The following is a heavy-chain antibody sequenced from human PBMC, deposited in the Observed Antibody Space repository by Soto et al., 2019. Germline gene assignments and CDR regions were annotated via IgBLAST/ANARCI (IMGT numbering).Heavy chain of an antibody. V-gene: IGHV3-30-3*01. D-gene: IGHD2-8*01. CDR2: ISYDGSNK. CDR3: ARGRRMLSKNYYYGMDV. J-gene: IGHJ6*02. CDR1: GFTFSSYA. Sequence: GGSLRLSCAASGFTFSSYAMHWVRQAPGKGLEWVAVISYDGSNKYYADSVKGRFTISRDNSKNTLYLQMNSLRAEDTAVYYCARGRRMLSKNYYYGMDVWGQGTTVTVSS.